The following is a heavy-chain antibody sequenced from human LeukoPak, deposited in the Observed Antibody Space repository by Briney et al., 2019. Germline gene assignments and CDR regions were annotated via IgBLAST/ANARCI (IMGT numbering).Heavy chain of an antibody. CDR3: ARAPSNAHFDY. D-gene: IGHD3-3*02. CDR1: GFTVRNNY. CDR2: IYSGGST. V-gene: IGHV3-66*01. J-gene: IGHJ4*02. Sequence: PGGSLRLSCAASGFTVRNNYMSWVRQAPGKGLEWVSLIYSGGSTYYADSVKGRFTISRDNSNNTVYLQMNSLRAEDTAVYHCARAPSNAHFDYWGQGTLVTVSS.